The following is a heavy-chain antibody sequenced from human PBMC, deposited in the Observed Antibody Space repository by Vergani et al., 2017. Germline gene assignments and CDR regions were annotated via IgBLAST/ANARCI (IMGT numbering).Heavy chain of an antibody. V-gene: IGHV3-48*03. D-gene: IGHD4-23*01. CDR2: ITSSSTI. Sequence: EVQLVESGGGLVQPGGSLRLSCAASGFTFSNYEMNWVRQAPGKGLEWVSYITSSSTIYYAASVKGRFTISRDNAKKSLYLQMNSLRAEETAVYYCARDRYGGNSRPYAFDIWGQGRMVT. CDR3: ARDRYGGNSRPYAFDI. CDR1: GFTFSNYE. J-gene: IGHJ3*02.